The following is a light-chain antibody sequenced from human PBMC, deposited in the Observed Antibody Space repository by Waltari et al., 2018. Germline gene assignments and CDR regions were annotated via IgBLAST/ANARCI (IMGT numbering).Light chain of an antibody. J-gene: IGKJ4*01. V-gene: IGKV4-1*01. CDR3: QQYYSTPRGT. Sequence: DIVMTQSPDSLAVSLGERATSHCKSSQSVLYSSNNKNYLAWYQQKPGQPPKLLIYWASTRESGVPDRFSGSGSGTDFTLTISSLQAEDVAVYYCQQYYSTPRGTFGGGTKVEIK. CDR1: QSVLYSSNNKNY. CDR2: WAS.